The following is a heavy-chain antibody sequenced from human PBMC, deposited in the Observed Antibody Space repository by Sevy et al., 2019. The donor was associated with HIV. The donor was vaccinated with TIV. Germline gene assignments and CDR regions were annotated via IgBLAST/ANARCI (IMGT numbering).Heavy chain of an antibody. V-gene: IGHV3-74*01. D-gene: IGHD3-3*01. CDR2: IHTDGSSS. CDR3: ARARIGDFWSGYYGIDH. J-gene: IGHJ4*02. Sequence: GGYLRLSCAASGFTFRNYWMHWVRQAPGKGLVSVSYIHTDGSSSYYADYVKGRYTISRDNAQNTLYLQMNSLRAEDTAVYYCARARIGDFWSGYYGIDHWGQGTLVTVSS. CDR1: GFTFRNYW.